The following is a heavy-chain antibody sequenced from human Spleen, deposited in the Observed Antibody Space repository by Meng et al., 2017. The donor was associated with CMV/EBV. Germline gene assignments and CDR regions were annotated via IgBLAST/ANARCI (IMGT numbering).Heavy chain of an antibody. J-gene: IGHJ5*02. D-gene: IGHD6-6*01. CDR1: GGTFSSYA. Sequence: SVKVSFKASGGTFSSYAISWVRQAPGQGLEWMGGIIPIFGTANYAQKLQGRITMTTDTSTSTAYMELRSLRSDDTAVYYCARVYSSASDVWSWFDPWGQGTLVTVSS. CDR2: IIPIFGTA. V-gene: IGHV1-69*05. CDR3: ARVYSSASDVWSWFDP.